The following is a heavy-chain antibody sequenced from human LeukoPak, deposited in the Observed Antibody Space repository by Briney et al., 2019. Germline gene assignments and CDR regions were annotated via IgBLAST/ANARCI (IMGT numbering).Heavy chain of an antibody. CDR3: AKGRGAAAADGMDA. V-gene: IGHV3-23*01. J-gene: IGHJ6*02. CDR1: GFTFRYYG. D-gene: IGHD6-25*01. Sequence: GGSLRLSCAASGFTFRYYGMSWVRQAPGKGLEWVSSLSGSGSSTHYADSVKGRLTISRDNSKNTLYLQMNSLRAEDTAVYYCAKGRGAAAADGMDAWGQGTTVTVPS. CDR2: LSGSGSST.